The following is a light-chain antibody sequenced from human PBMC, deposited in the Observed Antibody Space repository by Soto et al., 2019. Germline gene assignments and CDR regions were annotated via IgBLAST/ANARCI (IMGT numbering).Light chain of an antibody. CDR2: RAS. J-gene: IGKJ2*01. CDR1: QSVSSN. CDR3: QQYDRWPPNYT. Sequence: EIVMTQSPATLSVSPGERVTLSCRASQSVSSNFVWYQQKPGQAPRILIYRASIRATGIPARFSGSGSGTEFTLTISSLQSEDFAVYYCQQYDRWPPNYTFGPGTKV. V-gene: IGKV3-15*01.